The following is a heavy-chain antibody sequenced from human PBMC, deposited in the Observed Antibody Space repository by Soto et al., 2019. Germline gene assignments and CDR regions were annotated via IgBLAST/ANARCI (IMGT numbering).Heavy chain of an antibody. V-gene: IGHV3-23*01. CDR3: VKERADFVTVPHATSGMDV. CDR1: GFPFSTYA. D-gene: IGHD2-15*01. J-gene: IGHJ6*02. Sequence: EVQLLESGGGLVQPGGSLRLSCAAAGFPFSTYAMTWVRQTPAKGLEWVSTLSGSGGATYYADSVKGRFTISRDNSKNTLYLQVNTLTVDDTAVYYCVKERADFVTVPHATSGMDVWGPGTTVTVSS. CDR2: LSGSGGAT.